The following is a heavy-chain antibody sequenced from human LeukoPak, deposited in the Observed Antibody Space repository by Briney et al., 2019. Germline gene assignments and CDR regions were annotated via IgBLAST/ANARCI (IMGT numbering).Heavy chain of an antibody. V-gene: IGHV3-21*01. J-gene: IGHJ5*01. CDR3: ARVAVSGPTGWFDS. CDR2: ISSTSAYI. CDR1: GFALKSYS. D-gene: IGHD2-8*02. Sequence: GGSLRLSCAGSGFALKSYSLSWVRQAPGKGLEWVSSISSTSAYIYYADSVKGRFTISRDNVDNVVYLQMNSLGAEDTAVYYCARVAVSGPTGWFDSWGQGTLVIVST.